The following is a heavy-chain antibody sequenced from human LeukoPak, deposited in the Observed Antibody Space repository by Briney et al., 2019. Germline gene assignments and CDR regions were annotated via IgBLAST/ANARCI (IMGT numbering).Heavy chain of an antibody. CDR3: ARHTPVALRSGYYYNMDV. Sequence: KPSETLSLTCSVSGDSISSFYWGWIRQPPGKGLEWIGYIYYSGSTDYTPSLKSRVTISVDTSKNQFSLKLTSVTAADTAVYYCARHTPVALRSGYYYNMDVWGQGTSVTVSS. J-gene: IGHJ6*02. V-gene: IGHV4-59*01. D-gene: IGHD2-15*01. CDR1: GDSISSFY. CDR2: IYYSGST.